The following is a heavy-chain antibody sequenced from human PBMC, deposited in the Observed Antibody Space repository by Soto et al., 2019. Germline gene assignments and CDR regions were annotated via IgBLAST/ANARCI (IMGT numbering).Heavy chain of an antibody. J-gene: IGHJ5*01. Sequence: SETLSLTCSVSGDSISTVDYFWAWIRQPPGQALEYIGYIYKSATTYYNPSFGSRVAISLDTSKSQFSLNVTSVTAADTAVHFCARGRYCLTGRCFPNWFDSWGQGTLVTVSS. CDR1: GDSISTVDYF. CDR2: IYKSATT. D-gene: IGHD2-15*01. V-gene: IGHV4-30-4*01. CDR3: ARGRYCLTGRCFPNWFDS.